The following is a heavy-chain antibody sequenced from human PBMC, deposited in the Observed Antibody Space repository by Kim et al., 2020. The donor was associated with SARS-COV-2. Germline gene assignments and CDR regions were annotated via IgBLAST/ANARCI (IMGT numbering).Heavy chain of an antibody. CDR2: INHSGST. J-gene: IGHJ4*02. CDR3: ARGRRGYSSSWVPYY. D-gene: IGHD6-13*01. V-gene: IGHV4-34*01. Sequence: SETLSLTCAVYGGSFSGYYWSWIRQPPGKGLEWIGEINHSGSTNYNPSLKSRVTISVDTSKNQFSLKLSSVTAADTAVYYCARGRRGYSSSWVPYYWGQGTLVTVSS. CDR1: GGSFSGYY.